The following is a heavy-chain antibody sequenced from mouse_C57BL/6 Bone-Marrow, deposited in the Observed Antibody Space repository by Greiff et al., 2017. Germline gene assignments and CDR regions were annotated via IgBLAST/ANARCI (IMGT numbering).Heavy chain of an antibody. V-gene: IGHV1-9*01. D-gene: IGHD6-5*01. CDR2: ILPGSGST. Sequence: QVQLQQSGAELMKPGASVKLSCKATGYTFTGYWIEWVKQRPGHGLEWIGEILPGSGSTNYNEKFKGKATLTADTSSNTAYMQLSSLTTEDSAIYDCASSLYYYAMDYWGQGTSVTVSS. CDR3: ASSLYYYAMDY. CDR1: GYTFTGYW. J-gene: IGHJ4*01.